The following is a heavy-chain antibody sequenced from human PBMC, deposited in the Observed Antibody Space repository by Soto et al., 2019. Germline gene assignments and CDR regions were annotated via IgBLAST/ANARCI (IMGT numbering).Heavy chain of an antibody. D-gene: IGHD3-16*01. Sequence: QVLLVQSGAEVKKPGASVKVACKASGYTFTNYGISWVRQAPGQGLEWLGWISTYNGDRDFAQKVQGRVTMTTDTSTTTAYMELRSLRSDDTAVYYCARSRAGGTWGQYPSFYFDYWGQGALVTVSS. CDR2: ISTYNGDR. V-gene: IGHV1-18*01. CDR1: GYTFTNYG. CDR3: ARSRAGGTWGQYPSFYFDY. J-gene: IGHJ4*02.